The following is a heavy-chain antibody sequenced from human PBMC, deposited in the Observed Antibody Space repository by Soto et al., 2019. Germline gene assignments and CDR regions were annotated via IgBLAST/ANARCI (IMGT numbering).Heavy chain of an antibody. V-gene: IGHV3-53*01. CDR3: ARDIHSSSWYWFDP. J-gene: IGHJ5*02. D-gene: IGHD6-13*01. Sequence: GGSLRLSCAASGFTVSSNYMSWVRQAPGKGLEWVSVIYSGGSTYYADSVKGRFTISRDNSKNTLYLQMNSLRAEDTAVYYCARDIHSSSWYWFDPWGQGTLVTVSS. CDR2: IYSGGST. CDR1: GFTVSSNY.